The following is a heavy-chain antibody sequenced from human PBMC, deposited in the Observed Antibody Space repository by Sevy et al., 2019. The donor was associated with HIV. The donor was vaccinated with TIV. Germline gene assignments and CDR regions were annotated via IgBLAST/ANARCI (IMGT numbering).Heavy chain of an antibody. CDR2: VIPLFGTT. CDR3: ARGGGAVDYGMDV. V-gene: IGHV1-69*13. Sequence: ASVKVSCKASGGTFNSFTINWVRQAPGQGLEWMGGVIPLFGTTNDAQRLQGRVTITADESTSTAYMELSSLRSDDTAVYYCARGGGAVDYGMDVWDQGTTVTVSS. CDR1: GGTFNSFT. J-gene: IGHJ6*02. D-gene: IGHD2-21*01.